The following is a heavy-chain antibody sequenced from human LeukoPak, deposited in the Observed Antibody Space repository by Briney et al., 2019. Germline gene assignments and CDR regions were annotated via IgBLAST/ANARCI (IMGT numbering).Heavy chain of an antibody. J-gene: IGHJ4*02. D-gene: IGHD3-16*02. V-gene: IGHV1-2*02. CDR2: INPNSGGT. CDR1: GYTFTGYY. CDR3: ARGFMITFGVVIVIFRD. Sequence: GASVKVSCKASGYTFTGYYMHWVRQAPGQGLEWMGWINPNSGGTNYAQKFQGRVTMTRDTSISTAYMELSRLRSDDTAVYYCARGFMITFGVVIVIFRDWGQGTLVTVSS.